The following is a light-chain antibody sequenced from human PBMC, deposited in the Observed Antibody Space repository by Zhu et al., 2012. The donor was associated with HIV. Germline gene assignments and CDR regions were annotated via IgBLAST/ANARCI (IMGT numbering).Light chain of an antibody. CDR1: QGVSNS. CDR3: QQYNNWPPRA. Sequence: EFVMTQSPATLSVSPGETAALSCRASQGVSNSLAWYQHKPGRPPRLLIYGASTRATGVPARFSGTGSGTEFTLTISSIQSEDFAIYYCQQYNNWPPRAFGQWTKVEI. J-gene: IGKJ1*01. CDR2: GAS. V-gene: IGKV3-15*01.